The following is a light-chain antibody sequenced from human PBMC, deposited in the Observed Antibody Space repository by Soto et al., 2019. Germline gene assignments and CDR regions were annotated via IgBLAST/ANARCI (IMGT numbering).Light chain of an antibody. CDR2: ANS. Sequence: QSALTQPPSVSGAPGQRVTISCTGSSSNIGSGFDVHWYQQLPGTAPRLLIYANSNRPSGVPDRFSGSRSGSSASLAITGLQAEDEADYYCQSYDSSLSGSNVFGTGTKAPS. J-gene: IGLJ1*01. V-gene: IGLV1-40*01. CDR3: QSYDSSLSGSNV. CDR1: SSNIGSGFD.